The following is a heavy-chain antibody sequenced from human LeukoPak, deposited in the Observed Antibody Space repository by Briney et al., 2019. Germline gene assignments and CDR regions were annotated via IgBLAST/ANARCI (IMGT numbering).Heavy chain of an antibody. J-gene: IGHJ4*02. V-gene: IGHV1-2*02. CDR1: GYTFTGYY. CDR3: ARGRDSGITGTSAPLWDY. Sequence: ASVKVSCKASGYTFTGYYMHWVRQAPGQGLEWMGWINPNSGRTNYAQKFQGRVTMTRDTSISTAYMELSRLRSDDTAVYHCARGRDSGITGTSAPLWDYWGQGTLVTVSS. CDR2: INPNSGRT. D-gene: IGHD1-20*01.